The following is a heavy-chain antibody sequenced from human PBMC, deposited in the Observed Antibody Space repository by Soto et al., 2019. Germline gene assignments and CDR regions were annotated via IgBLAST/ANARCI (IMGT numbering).Heavy chain of an antibody. Sequence: QVQMVESGGGVVRPGRPLTLSCAASGFTFSDYAMHWVRQAPGKGMEWVAVISPDGSTEGYADSVKGRFTISRDNSKNTLFLQMNSLEDTAEYFCARRFLEWFKNGLDVW. CDR2: ISPDGSTE. J-gene: IGHJ6*01. V-gene: IGHV3-30-3*01. CDR1: GFTFSDYA. D-gene: IGHD3-3*01. CDR3: ARRFLEWFKNGLDV.